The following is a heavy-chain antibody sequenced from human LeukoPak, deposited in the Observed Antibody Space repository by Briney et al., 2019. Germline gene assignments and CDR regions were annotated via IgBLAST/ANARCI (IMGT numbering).Heavy chain of an antibody. CDR1: GYSISSGYY. Sequence: SETLSLTCAVSGYSISSGYYWGWIRQPPGKGLEWIGSIYHSGSTYYNPSLKSRVTISVDTSKNQFSLKLSSVTAADTAVYYCARVRGSGSYKNFDYWAREPWSPSPQ. J-gene: IGHJ4*02. D-gene: IGHD3-10*01. CDR3: ARVRGSGSYKNFDY. V-gene: IGHV4-38-2*01. CDR2: IYHSGST.